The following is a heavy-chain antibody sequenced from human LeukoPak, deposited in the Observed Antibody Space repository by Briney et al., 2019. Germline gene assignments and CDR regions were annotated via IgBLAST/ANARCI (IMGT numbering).Heavy chain of an antibody. J-gene: IGHJ1*01. V-gene: IGHV3-74*01. CDR1: GFTFSRYW. Sequence: GGSLRLSCAASGFTFSRYWRHWVRQAPGKGLVWVSRIKSDGSTNYADSVKGRFTISRDNAKNTVSLQMNSLRAEDTGVYYCARAPAEIGGYYPEYFRHWGQGTLVTVSS. D-gene: IGHD3-22*01. CDR3: ARAPAEIGGYYPEYFRH. CDR2: IKSDGST.